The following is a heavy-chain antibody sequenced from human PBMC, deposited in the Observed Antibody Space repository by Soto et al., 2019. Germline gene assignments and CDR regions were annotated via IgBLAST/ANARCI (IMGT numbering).Heavy chain of an antibody. CDR1: GFTFSSYS. V-gene: IGHV3-21*01. D-gene: IGHD6-13*01. CDR2: ISSSSSYI. J-gene: IGHJ6*02. Sequence: GGSLRLSCAASGFTFSSYSMNWVRQAPGKGLEWVSSISSSSSYIYYADSVKGRFTISRDNAKNSLYLQMNSLRAEDTAVYYCARDRGNIAAAGRYGMDVWGQGTTVTVSS. CDR3: ARDRGNIAAAGRYGMDV.